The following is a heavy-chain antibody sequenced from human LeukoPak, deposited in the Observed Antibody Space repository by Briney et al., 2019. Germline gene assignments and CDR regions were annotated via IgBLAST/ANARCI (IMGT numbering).Heavy chain of an antibody. CDR2: IYTSGRT. J-gene: IGHJ3*01. CDR1: GGSISSGSYY. V-gene: IGHV4-61*02. CDR3: ARVRIIPGAGDAFDV. Sequence: TSETLSLTCTVSGGSISSGSYYWSWIRQPAGKGLEWIGRIYTSGRTNYNPSLKSRVTISVDTSKSPFSPKLTSVSAADTRTYHCARVRIIPGAGDAFDVWGPGTMVTVSS. D-gene: IGHD2-2*01.